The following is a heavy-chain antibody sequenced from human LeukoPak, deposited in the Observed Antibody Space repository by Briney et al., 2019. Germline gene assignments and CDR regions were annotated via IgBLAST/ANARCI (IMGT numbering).Heavy chain of an antibody. V-gene: IGHV1-69*04. J-gene: IGHJ4*02. D-gene: IGHD5-24*01. Sequence: SVKVSCKASGGTFSSYAISWVRQAPGQGLEWMGRIIPILGIANYAQKLQGRVTITADKSTSTAYMELSSLRSEDTAVYYCARGGETSRDGYNCNYWGQGTLVTVSS. CDR2: IIPILGIA. CDR3: ARGGETSRDGYNCNY. CDR1: GGTFSSYA.